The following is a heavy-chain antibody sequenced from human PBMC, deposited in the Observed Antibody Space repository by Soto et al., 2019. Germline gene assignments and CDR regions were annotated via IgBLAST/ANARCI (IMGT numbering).Heavy chain of an antibody. J-gene: IGHJ4*02. Sequence: GASVKVSCTASGYTFTSYAMHWVRQAPGQRLEWMGWINAGNGNTKYSQKFQGRVTITRDTSASTAYMELSSLRSEDTAVYYCAREYRELPAYFDYWGQGTLVTVSS. CDR3: AREYRELPAYFDY. D-gene: IGHD1-7*01. V-gene: IGHV1-3*01. CDR2: INAGNGNT. CDR1: GYTFTSYA.